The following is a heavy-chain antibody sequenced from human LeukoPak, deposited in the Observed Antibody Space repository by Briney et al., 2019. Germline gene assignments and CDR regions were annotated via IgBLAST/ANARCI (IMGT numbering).Heavy chain of an antibody. CDR2: FSGSGDST. Sequence: PGGSLRLSCAASGFTFSNYAMSWVRQAPGKGLEWVSSFSGSGDSTIYADSVQGRFTISRDNSKNTLYLQMNGLRAEDTAIYYCAKDRAGYYGYVHFDYWGQGTLVTVSS. CDR3: AKDRAGYYGYVHFDY. J-gene: IGHJ4*02. CDR1: GFTFSNYA. D-gene: IGHD5-12*01. V-gene: IGHV3-23*01.